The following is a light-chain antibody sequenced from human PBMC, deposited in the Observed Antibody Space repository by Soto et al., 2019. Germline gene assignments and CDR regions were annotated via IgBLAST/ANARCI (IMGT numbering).Light chain of an antibody. CDR2: EVS. J-gene: IGLJ1*01. V-gene: IGLV2-14*01. CDR1: SSDVGGYSY. Sequence: QSALTQPASVSGSPGQSITISCTGTSSDVGGYSYVSWYQQHPGKAPKLMIYEVSHRPSGVSNRFSGSKSGNTDSLTISGLQAEDEADYYCISYTSSSIDYVFGTGTKLTVL. CDR3: ISYTSSSIDYV.